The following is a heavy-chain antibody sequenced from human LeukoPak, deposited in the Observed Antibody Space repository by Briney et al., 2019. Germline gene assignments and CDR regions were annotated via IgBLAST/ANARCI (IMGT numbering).Heavy chain of an antibody. CDR3: ASRSGSGSQYFDY. V-gene: IGHV1-8*01. CDR1: GYTFTSYG. D-gene: IGHD3-10*01. CDR2: MNPISGNT. Sequence: ASVKVSCKASGYTFTSYGISWVRQAPGQGLEWMGWMNPISGNTGYAKKFQGRVTMTRNTSISTAYMELSSLRSEDTAVYYCASRSGSGSQYFDYWGQGTLVTVSS. J-gene: IGHJ4*02.